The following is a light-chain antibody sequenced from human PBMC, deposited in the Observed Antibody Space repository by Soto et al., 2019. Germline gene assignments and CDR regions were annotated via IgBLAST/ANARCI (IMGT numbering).Light chain of an antibody. CDR3: SSYAGTNTRYL. V-gene: IGLV2-8*01. CDR1: NSDIGSYNF. J-gene: IGLJ1*01. CDR2: EVN. Sequence: SVRTRPPSAYGSDVQSVTISCTGANSDIGSYNFVSWYQQHPGKAPKVIIYEVNKRPSGVPDRFSGSKSGNTASLTVSGLQAEDEADYYCSSYAGTNTRYLFGSGTKVTVL.